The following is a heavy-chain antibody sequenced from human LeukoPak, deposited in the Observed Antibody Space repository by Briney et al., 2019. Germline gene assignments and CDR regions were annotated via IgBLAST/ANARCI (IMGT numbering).Heavy chain of an antibody. CDR1: GFTFSSYE. V-gene: IGHV3-48*03. Sequence: PGGSLRLSCAASGFTFSSYEMNWVRQAPGKGLEWVSYISSSGSTIYYADSVKGRFTISRDNAKNSLYLQMNSLRAGDTAVYYCARSRDYGDYEHWGQGTLVTVSS. CDR2: ISSSGSTI. CDR3: ARSRDYGDYEH. D-gene: IGHD4-17*01. J-gene: IGHJ1*01.